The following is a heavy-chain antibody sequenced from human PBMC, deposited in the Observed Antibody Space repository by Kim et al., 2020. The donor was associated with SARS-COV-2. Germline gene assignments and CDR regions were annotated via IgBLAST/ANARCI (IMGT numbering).Heavy chain of an antibody. D-gene: IGHD4-17*01. J-gene: IGHJ4*02. CDR3: ARMPIDYGLDY. V-gene: IGHV3-30*01. CDR2: ISSDGSNS. CDR1: GFTFRSYV. Sequence: GGSLRLSCAASGFTFRSYVMYWVRQTPDKGLKWVALISSDGSNSHYADFVKGRFTISRDNSKNTLYLQMNSLTAEDTAVYYCARMPIDYGLDYWGQGTRVTVSS.